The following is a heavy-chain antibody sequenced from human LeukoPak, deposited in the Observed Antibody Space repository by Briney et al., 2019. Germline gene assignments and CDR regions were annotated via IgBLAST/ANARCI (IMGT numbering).Heavy chain of an antibody. J-gene: IGHJ5*02. CDR1: GLTFSRYW. V-gene: IGHV3-74*01. Sequence: GGSLRLSCADSGLTFSRYWMHWVRQTPGKGLVWVSCISADGSVTRYADSVKGRFAISRDNTKSTLYLQMHSLRAEDTAVYYCATAGGDGSRMGFDPWGQGTLVTVSS. CDR2: ISADGSVT. CDR3: ATAGGDGSRMGFDP. D-gene: IGHD2-15*01.